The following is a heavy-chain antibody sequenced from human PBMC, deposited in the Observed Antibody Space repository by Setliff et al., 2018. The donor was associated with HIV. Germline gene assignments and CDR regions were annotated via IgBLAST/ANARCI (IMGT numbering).Heavy chain of an antibody. D-gene: IGHD7-27*01. V-gene: IGHV4-59*01. CDR2: FYYGGST. CDR1: GDSIGTYY. Sequence: PSETLSLTCSVSGDSIGTYYWNWIRQTPGKRLEWIGFFYYGGSTDYNPALKNRDAISVDTSRNRVSLKMTSVTAADTAVYYCARARLLGGFLSWGRGALVTVSS. CDR3: ARARLLGGFLS. J-gene: IGHJ5*02.